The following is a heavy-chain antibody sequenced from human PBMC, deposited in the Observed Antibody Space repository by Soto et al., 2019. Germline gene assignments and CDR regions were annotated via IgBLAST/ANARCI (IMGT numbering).Heavy chain of an antibody. V-gene: IGHV3-30-3*01. D-gene: IGHD3-10*01. Sequence: PGGSLRLSCAASGFTFSSYAMHWVRQAPGKGLEWVAVISYDGSNKYYADSVKGRFTISRDNSKNTLYLQMNSLRAEDTAVYYCARDVRGVNYYYYYGMHVWGQGTKVTVSS. CDR2: ISYDGSNK. J-gene: IGHJ6*02. CDR1: GFTFSSYA. CDR3: ARDVRGVNYYYYYGMHV.